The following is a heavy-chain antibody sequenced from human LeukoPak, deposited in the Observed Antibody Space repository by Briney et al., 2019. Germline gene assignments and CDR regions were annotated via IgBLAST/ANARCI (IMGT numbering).Heavy chain of an antibody. CDR1: GGSFSGYY. Sequence: SETLSLTCALYGGSFSGYYWSWIRQSPGKGLEWIGQINHSGYTNYKPSLKSRVTMSVDTSKNQFSLKLISMTAADTAVYYCARENWNYGAYYYYMDVWGKGTTVTVSS. CDR2: INHSGYT. J-gene: IGHJ6*03. D-gene: IGHD1-7*01. V-gene: IGHV4-34*01. CDR3: ARENWNYGAYYYYMDV.